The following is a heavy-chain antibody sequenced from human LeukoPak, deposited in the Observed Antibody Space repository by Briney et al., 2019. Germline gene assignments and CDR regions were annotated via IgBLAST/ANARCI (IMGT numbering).Heavy chain of an antibody. V-gene: IGHV1-69*13. CDR3: ARDSSEFRSLTLH. D-gene: IGHD1-14*01. CDR1: GGTFSNYA. J-gene: IGHJ1*01. CDR2: IIPIFGTP. Sequence: GASVKVSCKASGGTFSNYAISWVRQAPGQGLEWMGGIIPIFGTPNYAQKFQGRVTIIADESTSTAYMELSSLRSEDTAVYYCARDSSEFRSLTLHWGQGTLVIVSS.